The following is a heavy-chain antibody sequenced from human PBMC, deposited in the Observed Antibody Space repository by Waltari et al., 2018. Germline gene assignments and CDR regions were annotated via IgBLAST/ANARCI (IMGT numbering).Heavy chain of an antibody. V-gene: IGHV4-39*01. CDR3: ARHGRVVDVVVVVAATLIDY. D-gene: IGHD2-15*01. J-gene: IGHJ4*02. CDR1: GGSIRSSTYY. CDR2: IYESGSI. Sequence: QLQLQESGPGLVKPSETLSLTCTVSGGSIRSSTYYWGWTRQAPGKGLEWIGSIYESGSIYYNPSLNSRVSLSVDTSKNQFSLQLSSVTAADTAVYYCARHGRVVDVVVVVAATLIDYWGQGTLVTVSS.